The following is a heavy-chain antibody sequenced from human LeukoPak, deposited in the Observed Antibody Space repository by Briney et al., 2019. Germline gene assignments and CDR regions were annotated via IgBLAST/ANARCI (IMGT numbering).Heavy chain of an antibody. V-gene: IGHV3-7*03. D-gene: IGHD2/OR15-2a*01. CDR1: GFTFSSYW. CDR3: ARVPGAYLSSAFDI. J-gene: IGHJ3*02. Sequence: GGSLRLSCAASGFTFSSYWMSWVRQAPGKGLEWVANIKQDGSEEYYVDSVKGRFTISRDNAKNSLYLQMNSLRAEDTAVYYCARVPGAYLSSAFDIWGQGTMVTVSS. CDR2: IKQDGSEE.